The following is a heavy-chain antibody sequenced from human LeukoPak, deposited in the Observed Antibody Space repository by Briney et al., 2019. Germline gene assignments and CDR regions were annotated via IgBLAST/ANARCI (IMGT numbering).Heavy chain of an antibody. V-gene: IGHV4-59*01. CDR2: IYYSGST. CDR3: ARARQKYYDSSGYYLDY. Sequence: SETLSLTCTVSGGSISSYYWSWIRQPPGKGLEWIGYIYYSGSTNYNPSLKSRVTIPVDTYKNQFSLKLSSVTAADTAVYYCARARQKYYDSSGYYLDYWGQGTLVTVSS. D-gene: IGHD3-22*01. J-gene: IGHJ4*02. CDR1: GGSISSYY.